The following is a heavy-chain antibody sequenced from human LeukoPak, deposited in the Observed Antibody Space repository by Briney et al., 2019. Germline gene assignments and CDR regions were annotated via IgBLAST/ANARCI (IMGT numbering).Heavy chain of an antibody. CDR1: GYTFTGYY. Sequence: ASVKVSCKASGYTFTGYYMHWVRQAPGPGLEWMGWINPNSGGTNYAQKFQGRVTMTRDTSISTAYMELSRLRSDDTAVYYCAISQNYYDSSGYYFFDYWGQGTLVTVSS. CDR2: INPNSGGT. D-gene: IGHD3-22*01. V-gene: IGHV1-2*02. J-gene: IGHJ4*02. CDR3: AISQNYYDSSGYYFFDY.